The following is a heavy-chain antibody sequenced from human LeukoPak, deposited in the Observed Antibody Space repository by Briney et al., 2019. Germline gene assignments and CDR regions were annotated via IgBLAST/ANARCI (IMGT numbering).Heavy chain of an antibody. J-gene: IGHJ4*02. CDR1: GFTFSSYW. CDR3: AREGTGYSSSWYRY. V-gene: IGHV3-7*01. CDR2: IKQDGSEK. D-gene: IGHD6-13*01. Sequence: GGSLRLSCAASGFTFSSYWMSWVRQAPGKGLEWVANIKQDGSEKYYVDSVKGRFTISRDNAKNSLYLQMNSLRAEDTAVYYCAREGTGYSSSWYRYWGQGTLVTVSS.